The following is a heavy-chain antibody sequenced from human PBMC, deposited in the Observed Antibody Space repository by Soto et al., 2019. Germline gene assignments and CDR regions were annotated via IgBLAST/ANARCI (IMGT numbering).Heavy chain of an antibody. D-gene: IGHD6-13*01. CDR3: AADLSSSYYYFDY. CDR2: IIPIFGTA. J-gene: IGHJ4*02. V-gene: IGHV1-69*13. Sequence: SVKVSCKASGGTFSSYAISWVRQAPGQGLEWMGGIIPIFGTANYAQKFQGRVTITADESTSTAYMELSSLRSEDTAVYYCAADLSSSYYYFDYWGQGTLVTVSS. CDR1: GGTFSSYA.